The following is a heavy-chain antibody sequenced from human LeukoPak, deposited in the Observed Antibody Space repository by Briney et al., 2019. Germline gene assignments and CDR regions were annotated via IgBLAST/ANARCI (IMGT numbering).Heavy chain of an antibody. D-gene: IGHD4-17*01. CDR2: IYYSGST. J-gene: IGHJ6*02. Sequence: TSETLSLTCTVSGGSISSYYWSWIRQPPGKGLEWIGYIYYSGSTNYNPSLKSRVTISVDTSKNQFSLKLSSVTAADTAVYYCARDFHDYGDYGSRYYYGMDVWGQGTTVTVSS. V-gene: IGHV4-59*01. CDR3: ARDFHDYGDYGSRYYYGMDV. CDR1: GGSISSYY.